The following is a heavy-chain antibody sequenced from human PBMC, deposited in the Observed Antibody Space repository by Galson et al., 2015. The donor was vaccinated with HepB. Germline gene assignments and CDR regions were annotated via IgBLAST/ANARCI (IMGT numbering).Heavy chain of an antibody. CDR1: GGSISSGMYY. CDR3: ARYSFSPYCSSTSCQAFDY. CDR2: IYTSGST. D-gene: IGHD2-2*01. J-gene: IGHJ4*02. V-gene: IGHV4-61*02. Sequence: TLSLTCTVSGGSISSGMYYWSWIREPAGKGMEWIGRIYTSGSTNYNPYLKSRVTMSVYTTTTQFSLNLSSVTAADTAVYYCARYSFSPYCSSTSCQAFDYWGQGTLVTVSS.